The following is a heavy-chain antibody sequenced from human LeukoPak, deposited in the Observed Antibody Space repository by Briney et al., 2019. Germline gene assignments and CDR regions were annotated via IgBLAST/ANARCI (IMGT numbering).Heavy chain of an antibody. V-gene: IGHV3-49*04. Sequence: GRSLRLSCTASGFTFGDYAMSWVRQAPGKGLEWVGFIRSKAHGGTTEYAASVKGRFTISRDDSKSIAYLQMNSLKTEDTAVYYCTRARGDYANAFDIWGQGTMVTVSS. D-gene: IGHD4-17*01. J-gene: IGHJ3*02. CDR2: IRSKAHGGTT. CDR3: TRARGDYANAFDI. CDR1: GFTFGDYA.